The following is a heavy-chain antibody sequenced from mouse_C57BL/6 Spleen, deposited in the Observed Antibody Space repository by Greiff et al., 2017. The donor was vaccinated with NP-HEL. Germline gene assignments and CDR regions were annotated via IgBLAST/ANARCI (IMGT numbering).Heavy chain of an antibody. CDR2: INPSNGGT. V-gene: IGHV1-53*01. CDR3: AREGLQGYAMDY. J-gene: IGHJ4*01. Sequence: VQLQQPGTELVKPGASVKLSCKASGYTFTSSWLHWVKQRPGHGLEWIGNINPSNGGTNYNEKFKSKATLTVDKSSSTAYMQLSSLTSEDSAVYYCAREGLQGYAMDYWGQGTSVTVSS. CDR1: GYTFTSSW. D-gene: IGHD2-4*01.